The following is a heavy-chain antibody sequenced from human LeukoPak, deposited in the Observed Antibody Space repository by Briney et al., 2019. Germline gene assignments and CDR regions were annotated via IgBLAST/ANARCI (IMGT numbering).Heavy chain of an antibody. J-gene: IGHJ4*02. V-gene: IGHV4-39*01. D-gene: IGHD2-2*02. CDR1: GGSISSSSYY. Sequence: PSETLSLTCTVSGGSISSSSYYWGWIRQPPGKWLEWIGSIYYSGSTYYNPSLKSRVTISVDTSKNQFSLKLSSVTATGTAVFYCARQYTGIDYWGQGTLVTVSS. CDR3: ARQYTGIDY. CDR2: IYYSGST.